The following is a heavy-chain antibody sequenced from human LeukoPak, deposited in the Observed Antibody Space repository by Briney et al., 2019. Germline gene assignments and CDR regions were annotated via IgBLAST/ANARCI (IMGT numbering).Heavy chain of an antibody. V-gene: IGHV3-23*01. CDR2: ISGSGGDT. Sequence: GGSLRLSCAASGFTVSSNYMSWVRQAPGKGLEWVSSISGSGGDTYYADSVTGRFTISRDNSKNTLYLEMDSLRAEDTAVYYCAKGKRRQRADDAFDIWGQGTMVTVSS. J-gene: IGHJ3*02. CDR3: AKGKRRQRADDAFDI. CDR1: GFTVSSNY.